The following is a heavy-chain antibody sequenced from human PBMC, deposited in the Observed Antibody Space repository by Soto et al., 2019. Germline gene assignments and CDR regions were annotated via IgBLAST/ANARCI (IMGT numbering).Heavy chain of an antibody. J-gene: IGHJ3*02. CDR2: IIPIFGTA. CDR3: ARSSITIFGVVIMPTYAFDI. CDR1: GGTFSSYA. Sequence: SVKVSCKASGGTFSSYAISWVRQAPGQGLEWMGGIIPIFGTANYAQKFQGRVTITADESTSTAYMELSSLRSEDTAVYYCARSSITIFGVVIMPTYAFDIWGQGTMVT. D-gene: IGHD3-3*01. V-gene: IGHV1-69*13.